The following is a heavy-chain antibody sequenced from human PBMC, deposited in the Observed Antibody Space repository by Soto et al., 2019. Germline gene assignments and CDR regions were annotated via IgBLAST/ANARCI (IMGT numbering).Heavy chain of an antibody. D-gene: IGHD2-15*01. J-gene: IGHJ5*02. CDR1: GGSISSSSYY. Sequence: SETLSLTCTVSGGSISSSSYYWGWIRQPPGKGLGEIGSIYYSGSTYYNPSLKSRVTIAVDTSKNQFSLKLSSVTAADTAVYYCARQRSVVGVAATRYNWFDPWGQGTLVT. CDR3: ARQRSVVGVAATRYNWFDP. V-gene: IGHV4-39*01. CDR2: IYYSGST.